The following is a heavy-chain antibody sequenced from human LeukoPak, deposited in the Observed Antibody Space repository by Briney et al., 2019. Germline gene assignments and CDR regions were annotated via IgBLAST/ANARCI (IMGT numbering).Heavy chain of an antibody. Sequence: GGSLRLSCEASGFTFSTYNMNWVRQAPGKRLEWVSSITSSSSYAFYADSVKGRFTISRDNAKSSLYLQMNNLRAEDTAVYYCARGRGYASGYYFDYWGQGTLVTVSS. CDR1: GFTFSTYN. D-gene: IGHD5-12*01. CDR2: ITSSSSYA. J-gene: IGHJ4*02. V-gene: IGHV3-21*04. CDR3: ARGRGYASGYYFDY.